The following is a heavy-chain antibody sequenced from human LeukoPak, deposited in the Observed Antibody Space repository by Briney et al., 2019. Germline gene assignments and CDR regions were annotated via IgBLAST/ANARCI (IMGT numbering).Heavy chain of an antibody. CDR2: IWYDGSNK. D-gene: IGHD3-22*01. CDR1: GFTFSSYG. Sequence: GRSLRLSCAASGFTFSSYGMHWVRQAPGKGLEWVAVIWYDGSNKYYADSVKGRFTISRDNSKNTLYLQMNSLRAEDTAVYYCAKSSSSGYYYVNYWGQGTLVTVSS. V-gene: IGHV3-33*06. J-gene: IGHJ4*02. CDR3: AKSSSSGYYYVNY.